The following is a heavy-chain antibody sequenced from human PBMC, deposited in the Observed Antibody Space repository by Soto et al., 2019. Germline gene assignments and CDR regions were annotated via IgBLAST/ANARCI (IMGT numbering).Heavy chain of an antibody. CDR3: AKYGVVATSWKSTAFDY. J-gene: IGHJ4*02. D-gene: IGHD5-12*01. Sequence: GGSLRLSCAASGFTFSSYAMTWVRQAPGKGLEWVSASSGSGGSTYYADSVKGRFTLSRDNSKNTLYLQLNSLRAADTAVYYCAKYGVVATSWKSTAFDYWGQGTLVTVSS. CDR2: SSGSGGST. CDR1: GFTFSSYA. V-gene: IGHV3-23*01.